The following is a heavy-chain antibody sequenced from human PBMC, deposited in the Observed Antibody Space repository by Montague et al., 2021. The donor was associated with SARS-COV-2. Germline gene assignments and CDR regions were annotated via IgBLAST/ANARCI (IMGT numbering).Heavy chain of an antibody. Sequence: SETLSLTCTVSGGSISSSSYYWGWIRQPPGKGLEWIGSIYYSGSTYYNPSLKSRVTIAVDTSKNQFSLQLSSVTAADTAVYYCARLGAILTGYYNWFDPWGQGTLVTVSS. D-gene: IGHD3-9*01. V-gene: IGHV4-39*01. CDR2: IYYSGST. J-gene: IGHJ5*02. CDR3: ARLGAILTGYYNWFDP. CDR1: GGSISSSSYY.